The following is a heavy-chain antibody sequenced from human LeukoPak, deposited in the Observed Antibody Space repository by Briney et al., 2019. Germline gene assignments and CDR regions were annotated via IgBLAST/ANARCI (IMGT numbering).Heavy chain of an antibody. Sequence: GGSLRLSCAASGFTFSDYGMHWVRQAPGKGLEWVALIWYDGSNIYYADSVEGRFTISRDNSKNTLYLQMNSLRAEDTAVYYCARDPLDIVVVPAVIFDYWGQGTLVTVSS. CDR1: GFTFSDYG. CDR2: IWYDGSNI. J-gene: IGHJ4*02. V-gene: IGHV3-30*02. D-gene: IGHD2-2*01. CDR3: ARDPLDIVVVPAVIFDY.